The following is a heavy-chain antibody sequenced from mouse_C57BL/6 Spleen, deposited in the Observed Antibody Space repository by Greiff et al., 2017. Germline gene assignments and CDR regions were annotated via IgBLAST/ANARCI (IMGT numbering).Heavy chain of an antibody. CDR2: ISYDGSN. Sequence: DVQLQESGPGLVKPSQSLSLTCSVTGYSITSGYYWNWIRQFPGNKLEWMGYISYDGSNNYNPSLKNRISITRDTSKNQFFLKLNSVTTEDTATYYCAREGNLGYFEVWGTGTTVTVSS. CDR1: GYSITSGYY. CDR3: AREGNLGYFEV. V-gene: IGHV3-6*01. J-gene: IGHJ1*03.